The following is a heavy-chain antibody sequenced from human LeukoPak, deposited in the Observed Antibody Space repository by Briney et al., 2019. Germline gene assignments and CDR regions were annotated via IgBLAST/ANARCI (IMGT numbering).Heavy chain of an antibody. Sequence: GGSLRLSCAASVFTFSTYTMNWVRQAPGKGLEWVSSISTSGTYVWYAGSVKGRFTISRDNAKNSVYLQMNSLRAEDTAVYYGAIDSSAYYYAQNYFHYWGQGTLVTVSS. CDR1: VFTFSTYT. CDR2: ISTSGTYV. CDR3: AIDSSAYYYAQNYFHY. D-gene: IGHD3-22*01. V-gene: IGHV3-21*01. J-gene: IGHJ4*02.